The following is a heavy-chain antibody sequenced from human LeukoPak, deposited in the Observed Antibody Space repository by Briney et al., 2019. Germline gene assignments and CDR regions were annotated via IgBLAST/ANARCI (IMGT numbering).Heavy chain of an antibody. D-gene: IGHD2-21*02. CDR3: ARSLSCGGDYYPDAFDI. V-gene: IGHV4-39*01. Sequence: PSETLSLTCTVSGGSISSSSYYWGWICQPPGKGLEWIGSIYYSGSTYYNPSLKSRVTISVDTSKNQFSLKLSSVTAADTAVYYCARSLSCGGDYYPDAFDIWGQGTMHTVSS. CDR1: GGSISSSSYY. J-gene: IGHJ3*02. CDR2: IYYSGST.